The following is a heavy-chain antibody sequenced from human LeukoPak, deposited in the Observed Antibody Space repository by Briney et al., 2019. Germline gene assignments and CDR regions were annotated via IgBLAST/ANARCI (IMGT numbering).Heavy chain of an antibody. J-gene: IGHJ4*02. Sequence: GGSLRLSCSASGFTFSAYTMNWVRQAPGQGLEWVSYISSGSSSVYYADSVKGRFTISRDNAKKSLYLQMNSLRAEDTAVYYCASDYYGSGSCDYWGQGTLVTVSS. CDR2: ISSGSSSV. CDR3: ASDYYGSGSCDY. D-gene: IGHD3-10*01. V-gene: IGHV3-48*04. CDR1: GFTFSAYT.